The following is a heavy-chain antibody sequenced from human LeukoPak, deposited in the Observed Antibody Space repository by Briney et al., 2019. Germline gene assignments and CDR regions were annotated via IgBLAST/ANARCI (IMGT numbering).Heavy chain of an antibody. Sequence: GGSLRLSCAASGFTFSSYWMHWVRQAPGKGLVWVSRINSDGSSTYYADSVKGRFTISRDNSKNTLYLQMNSLRAEDTAVYYCARDRYRGYFNYWGQGTLVTVSS. V-gene: IGHV3-74*01. CDR2: INSDGSST. J-gene: IGHJ4*02. CDR1: GFTFSSYW. D-gene: IGHD1-1*01. CDR3: ARDRYRGYFNY.